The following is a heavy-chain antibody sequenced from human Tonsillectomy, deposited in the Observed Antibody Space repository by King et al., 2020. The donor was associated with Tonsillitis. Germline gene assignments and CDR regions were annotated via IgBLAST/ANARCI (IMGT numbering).Heavy chain of an antibody. V-gene: IGHV3-23*04. CDR2: VSGSGDST. CDR1: GFTFSRYA. J-gene: IGHJ4*02. CDR3: AKDFYRVPTIFDS. Sequence: QLVQSGGGLVQPGGSLRLSCAASGFTFSRYAMNWVRQAPGKGREWVSAVSGSGDSTDYADSVKGRFTISRDNSKNTVSLEMNSLRAEDTAVYYCAKDFYRVPTIFDSWGQGTLVTVSS. D-gene: IGHD5-12*01.